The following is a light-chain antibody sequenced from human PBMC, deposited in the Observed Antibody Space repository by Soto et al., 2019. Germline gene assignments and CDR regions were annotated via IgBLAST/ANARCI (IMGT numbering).Light chain of an antibody. J-gene: IGLJ1*01. CDR1: SSDVGAYNY. CDR3: CSYAANYSYV. Sequence: QSVLPQPRSVSGSPGQSVTISCTGTSSDVGAYNYVSWYQQHPGKAPKLMTYDVSKRPSGVPDRFSGSKSGNTASLTISGLQAEDEADYYCCSYAANYSYVFGTGTKVTVL. V-gene: IGLV2-11*01. CDR2: DVS.